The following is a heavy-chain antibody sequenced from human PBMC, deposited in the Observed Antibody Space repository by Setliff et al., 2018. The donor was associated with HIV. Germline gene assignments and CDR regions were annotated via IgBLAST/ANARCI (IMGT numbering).Heavy chain of an antibody. CDR2: IIPIFGAE. J-gene: IGHJ4*02. D-gene: IGHD5-12*01. CDR1: GGTFSNYA. V-gene: IGHV1-69*13. Sequence: ASVKVSCKASGGTFSNYAISWVRQAPGQGLEWMGGIIPIFGAEKYAQKFQGRVTITADESTSTAYMELRSLRSDDTAIYYCARRRDGYNLIDYWGQGTLVTVSS. CDR3: ARRRDGYNLIDY.